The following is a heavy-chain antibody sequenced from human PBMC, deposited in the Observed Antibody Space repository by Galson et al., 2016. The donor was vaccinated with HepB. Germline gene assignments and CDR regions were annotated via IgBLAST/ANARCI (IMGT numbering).Heavy chain of an antibody. V-gene: IGHV1-8*01. CDR3: ASPFYYDSSGYYSHLHAFDV. J-gene: IGHJ3*01. CDR1: GYTFTSDD. Sequence: SVKVSCKASGYTFTSDDINWVRQATGQGLEWMGWMNPNSGNTGYAQKFQGRVTMTRNTSISTAYMELSSLRSEDTAVYYCASPFYYDSSGYYSHLHAFDVWGQVTMVTVSS. CDR2: MNPNSGNT. D-gene: IGHD3-22*01.